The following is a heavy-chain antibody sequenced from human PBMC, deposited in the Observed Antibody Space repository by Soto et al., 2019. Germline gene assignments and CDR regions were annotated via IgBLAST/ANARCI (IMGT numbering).Heavy chain of an antibody. CDR1: GFTFSGSA. CDR2: IRSKANSYAT. D-gene: IGHD6-6*01. J-gene: IGHJ4*02. CDR3: TTQYSSSSGPIDY. V-gene: IGHV3-73*02. Sequence: EVQLVESGGGLVQPGGSLKLSCAASGFTFSGSAMHWVRQASGKGLEWVGRIRSKANSYATAYAASVKGRFTISRDDSKNTAYLQMNSLKTEDTAVYYGTTQYSSSSGPIDYWGQGTLVTVSS.